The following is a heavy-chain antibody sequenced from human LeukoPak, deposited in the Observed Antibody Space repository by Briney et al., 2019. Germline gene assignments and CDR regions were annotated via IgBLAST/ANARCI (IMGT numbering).Heavy chain of an antibody. D-gene: IGHD2-15*01. Sequence: PSETLSLTCTISGDSINSSSYYWGWIRQPPGKGLEWIGSIYYSGSTNYNPSLKSRVTISVDTSKNQFSLKLSSVTAADTAVYYCARSVEGYCSGGSCYSYYYYMDVWGKGTTVTVSS. CDR2: IYYSGST. CDR3: ARSVEGYCSGGSCYSYYYYMDV. CDR1: GDSINSSSYY. J-gene: IGHJ6*03. V-gene: IGHV4-39*07.